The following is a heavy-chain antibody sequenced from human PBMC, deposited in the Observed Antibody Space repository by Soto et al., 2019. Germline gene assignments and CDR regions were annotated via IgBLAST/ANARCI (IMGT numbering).Heavy chain of an antibody. CDR1: GSSITSYY. CDR2: IYYSGST. D-gene: IGHD6-19*01. Sequence: SETLSLTCTVPGSSITSYYLSWFRQPPGKGLEWIGYIYYSGSTNYNPSLKSRVTISVDTSKNQFSLKLSSVTAADTAGYYCARHRLAYYYFGMDVWGQGTTVT. J-gene: IGHJ6*02. V-gene: IGHV4-59*08. CDR3: ARHRLAYYYFGMDV.